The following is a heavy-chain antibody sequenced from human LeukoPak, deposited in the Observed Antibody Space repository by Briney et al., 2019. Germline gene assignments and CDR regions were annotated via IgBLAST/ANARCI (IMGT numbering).Heavy chain of an antibody. CDR2: IRSSGTTM. J-gene: IGHJ6*04. CDR3: ARGKDSSSWYRGWGYYYYGMDV. CDR1: GFTFSNYE. Sequence: GGSLRLSCAASGFTFSNYEMNWVRLAPGKGLEWISYIRSSGTTMYYADSVKGRFTVSRDNAKSSLYLQMNSLRAEDTAVYYCARGKDSSSWYRGWGYYYYGMDVWGKGTTVTVSS. V-gene: IGHV3-48*03. D-gene: IGHD6-13*01.